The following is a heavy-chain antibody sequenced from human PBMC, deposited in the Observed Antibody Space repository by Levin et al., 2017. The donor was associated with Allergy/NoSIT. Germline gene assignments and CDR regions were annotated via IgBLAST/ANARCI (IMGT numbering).Heavy chain of an antibody. CDR1: GGSVRSTSYY. V-gene: IGHV4-61*01. CDR2: IYYSGST. CDR3: AREGFCSGGSCYNDY. Sequence: PSETLSLTCTVSGGSVRSTSYYWSWIRQPPGKGLEWIGYIYYSGSTNYNPSLKSRVTISIDRSNNQFSLNLTSVTAADTAIYYCAREGFCSGGSCYNDYWGQGTLVTVSS. J-gene: IGHJ4*02. D-gene: IGHD2-15*01.